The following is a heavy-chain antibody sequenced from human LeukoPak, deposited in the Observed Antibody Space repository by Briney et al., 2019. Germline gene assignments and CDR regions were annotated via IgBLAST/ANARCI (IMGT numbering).Heavy chain of an antibody. D-gene: IGHD3-16*01. CDR2: INYSRNP. V-gene: IGHV4-38-2*02. CDR1: GYSISSGYY. CDR3: AREKIGTGTVLGKDYYYMDV. J-gene: IGHJ6*03. Sequence: SETLSLTCTVSGYSISSGYYWGWIRQPPGKGLEWIGNINYSRNPYYNPSLKSRVTISVDTSKNQFSLKLSSVTAADTAMYYCAREKIGTGTVLGKDYYYMDVWGKGTTVTVSS.